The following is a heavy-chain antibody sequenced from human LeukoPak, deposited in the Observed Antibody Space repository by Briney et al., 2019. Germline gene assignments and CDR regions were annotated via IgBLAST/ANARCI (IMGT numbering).Heavy chain of an antibody. V-gene: IGHV3-33*01. CDR2: IWYDGSNK. CDR3: ATALRVFAGYPYWYFDL. Sequence: GRSQRLSCAASGFTFSSYGMHWVRQAPGKGLEWVAVIWYDGSNKYYADSVKGRFTISRDNSKNTLYLQMNSLRAEDTAVYYWATALRVFAGYPYWYFDLWGRGTLVTVSS. D-gene: IGHD3-9*01. J-gene: IGHJ2*01. CDR1: GFTFSSYG.